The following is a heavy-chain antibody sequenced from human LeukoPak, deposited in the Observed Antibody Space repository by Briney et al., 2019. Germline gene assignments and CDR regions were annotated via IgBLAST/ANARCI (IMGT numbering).Heavy chain of an antibody. J-gene: IGHJ6*03. CDR1: GGSISSGGYY. CDR2: IYHSGST. V-gene: IGHV4-30-2*01. CDR3: ARGNSGYHSYYYYMDV. Sequence: SSQTLSLTCTVSGGSISSGGYYWSWIRQPPGNGLEWIGYIYHSGSTYYNPSLKSRVTISVDRAKNQSSLKLSSVPAAHTAVYYCARGNSGYHSYYYYMDVWGKGTTVTVSS. D-gene: IGHD5-12*01.